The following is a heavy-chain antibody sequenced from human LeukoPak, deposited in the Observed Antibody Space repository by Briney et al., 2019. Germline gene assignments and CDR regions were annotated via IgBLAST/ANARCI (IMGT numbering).Heavy chain of an antibody. CDR3: AKMKGHPLPKYYMDV. Sequence: GASLRLSCAASGFTFSGFAMSWARRTPGKGLEWVPGISCSGDNTLYAESVTSRFTISTDNSKNTLYLEMNSLRAEDTAIYYCAKMKGHPLPKYYMDVWGQGTTVTVSS. J-gene: IGHJ6*01. CDR2: ISCSGDNT. CDR1: GFTFSGFA. V-gene: IGHV3-23*01. D-gene: IGHD1-26*01.